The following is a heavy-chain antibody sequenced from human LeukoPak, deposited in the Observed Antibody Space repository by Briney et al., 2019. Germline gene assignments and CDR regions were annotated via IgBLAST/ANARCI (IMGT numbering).Heavy chain of an antibody. CDR1: GYTFTSYD. CDR3: ARGIVHWDNYYYYYMDV. CDR2: MNPNSGNT. J-gene: IGHJ6*03. D-gene: IGHD1/OR15-1a*01. Sequence: ASVKVSCKASGYTFTSYDINWVRQATGQGLEWMGWMNPNSGNTGYAQKFQGRVTMTRNTSISTAYMELSSLRSEDTAVYYCARGIVHWDNYYYYYMDVWGKGTTVTVSS. V-gene: IGHV1-8*01.